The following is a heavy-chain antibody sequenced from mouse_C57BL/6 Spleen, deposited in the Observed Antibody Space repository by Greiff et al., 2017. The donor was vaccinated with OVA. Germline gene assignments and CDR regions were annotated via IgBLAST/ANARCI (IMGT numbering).Heavy chain of an antibody. V-gene: IGHV1-80*01. D-gene: IGHD2-3*01. Sequence: QVQLQQSGAELVKPGASVKISCKASGYAFSSYWMNWVKQRPGKGLEWIGQIYPGDGDTNYNGKFKGKATLTADKSYSTAYLQLSSLTSEDSYFYVCARSGVDGYYTDYWGQGTTLTVSS. CDR3: ARSGVDGYYTDY. CDR1: GYAFSSYW. CDR2: IYPGDGDT. J-gene: IGHJ2*01.